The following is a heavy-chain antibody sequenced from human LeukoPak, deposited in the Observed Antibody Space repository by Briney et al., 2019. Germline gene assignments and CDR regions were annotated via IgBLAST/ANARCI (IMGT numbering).Heavy chain of an antibody. CDR3: ARDPYYYDSGSFAAFDI. J-gene: IGHJ3*02. D-gene: IGHD3-10*01. CDR2: ISSSSTYI. V-gene: IGHV3-21*01. CDR1: GFIFSSYS. Sequence: PGGSLRLSCAASGFIFSSYSMNWVRQAPGKGLEWVSSISSSSTYIYYADSVKGRFTISRDNAKNSLYLQMNSLRAEDTALYYCARDPYYYDSGSFAAFDIWGQGTMVTVSS.